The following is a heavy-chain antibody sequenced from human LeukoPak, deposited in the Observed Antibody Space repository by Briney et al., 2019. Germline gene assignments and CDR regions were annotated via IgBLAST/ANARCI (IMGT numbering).Heavy chain of an antibody. CDR2: INSDGSST. Sequence: GGSLRLSCAASGFTFSSYWMHWVHQAPGKGLVWVSRINSDGSSTSYADSVKGRFTISRDNAKNTLYLQMNSLRAEDTAVYYCARARKWEPSDYWGQGTLVTVSS. J-gene: IGHJ4*02. CDR3: ARARKWEPSDY. V-gene: IGHV3-74*01. CDR1: GFTFSSYW. D-gene: IGHD1-26*01.